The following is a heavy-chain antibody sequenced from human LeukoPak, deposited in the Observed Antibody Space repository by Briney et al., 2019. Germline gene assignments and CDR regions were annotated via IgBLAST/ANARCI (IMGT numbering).Heavy chain of an antibody. CDR1: GGSISSYY. V-gene: IGHV4-59*01. CDR3: ARAYDFWSGSDY. D-gene: IGHD3-3*01. Sequence: SETLSLTCTVSGGSISSYYWSWIRQPPGKGLEWIGYIYYSGSTNYNPSLKSRVTISVDTSKNQFSLKLSSVTAADTAVYYCARAYDFWSGSDYWAREPWSPSPQ. CDR2: IYYSGST. J-gene: IGHJ4*02.